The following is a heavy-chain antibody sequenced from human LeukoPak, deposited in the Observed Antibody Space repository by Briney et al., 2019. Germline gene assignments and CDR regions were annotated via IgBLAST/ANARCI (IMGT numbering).Heavy chain of an antibody. CDR1: GYTFTGYY. CDR3: ARVDRNCYDFWSGYSGNIDY. CDR2: INPNSGGT. D-gene: IGHD3-3*01. V-gene: IGHV1-2*02. Sequence: ASVKVSCKASGYTFTGYYMHWVRQAPGQGLEWMGWINPNSGGTNYAQKFQGRVTMTRDTSISTAYMELSRLRSDDTAVYYCARVDRNCYDFWSGYSGNIDYWGQGTLVTVSS. J-gene: IGHJ4*02.